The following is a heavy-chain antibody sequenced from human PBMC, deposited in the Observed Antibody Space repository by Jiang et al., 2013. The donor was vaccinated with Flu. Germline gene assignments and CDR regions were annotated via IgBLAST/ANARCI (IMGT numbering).Heavy chain of an antibody. CDR2: ISSSGSYT. J-gene: IGHJ4*02. V-gene: IGHV3-11*05. D-gene: IGHD2-2*01. Sequence: VQLLESGGGLVKPGGSLRLSCAASGFTFSDYYMSWIRQAPGKGLEWVSYISSSGSYTNYADSMKGRFTISRDDAKNSLYLQMNSLRAEDTAVYYCAREIPGPYCSSTSCQTSGVLRTDYYFDYWGQGTLVTVSS. CDR3: AREIPGPYCSSTSCQTSGVLRTDYYFDY. CDR1: GFTFSDYY.